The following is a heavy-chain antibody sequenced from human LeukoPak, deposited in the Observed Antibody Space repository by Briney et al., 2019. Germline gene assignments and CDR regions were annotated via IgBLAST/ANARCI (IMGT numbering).Heavy chain of an antibody. D-gene: IGHD1-26*01. V-gene: IGHV3-53*01. Sequence: GGSLRLSCAASGFTVDSYYMNWVRQAPGKGLEGVTVLYSGGSAYYADSVRGRFTLSRHNLKNMLYLDMNNLRAEDTAIYYCARQYSGSYIDYWGQGTLVTVSS. CDR2: LYSGGSA. J-gene: IGHJ4*02. CDR1: GFTVDSYY. CDR3: ARQYSGSYIDY.